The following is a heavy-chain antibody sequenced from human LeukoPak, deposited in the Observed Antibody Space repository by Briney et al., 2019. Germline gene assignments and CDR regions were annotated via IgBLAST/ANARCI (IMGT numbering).Heavy chain of an antibody. CDR3: AKVGLTVTTILDYFDY. CDR1: GFTFSSYG. V-gene: IGHV3-30*18. Sequence: GGSLRLSCAASGFTFSSYGMHWVRQAPGKGLEWVAVISYDGSNKYYADSVKGRFTISRDNSKNTLYLQMNSLRSEDTAVYYCAKVGLTVTTILDYFDYWGQGTLVTVSS. J-gene: IGHJ4*02. CDR2: ISYDGSNK. D-gene: IGHD4-11*01.